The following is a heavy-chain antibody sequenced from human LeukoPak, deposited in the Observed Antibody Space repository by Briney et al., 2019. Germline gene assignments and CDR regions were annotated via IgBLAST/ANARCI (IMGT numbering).Heavy chain of an antibody. CDR3: ASGSGSYRTPYYYMDV. CDR1: GFTVSSNY. CDR2: IYSGGST. Sequence: GGSLRLSCAASGFTVSSNYVSWVRQAPGKGLEWVSVIYSGGSTYYADSVKGRFTISRDNSKNTLYLQMNGLRAEDTAVYYCASGSGSYRTPYYYMDVWGTGTTVTVSS. V-gene: IGHV3-53*01. D-gene: IGHD3-10*01. J-gene: IGHJ6*03.